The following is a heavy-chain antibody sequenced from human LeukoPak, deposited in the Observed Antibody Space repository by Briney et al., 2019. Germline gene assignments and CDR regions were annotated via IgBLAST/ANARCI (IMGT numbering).Heavy chain of an antibody. J-gene: IGHJ4*02. V-gene: IGHV4-34*01. Sequence: SETLSLTCTVSGGSISSHYWSWIRQPPGKGLEWIGEINHSGSTNYNPSLKSRVTISVDTSKNQFSLKLSSVTAADTAVYYCARGRYSSGWYTAYYFDYWGQGTLVTVSS. CDR1: GGSISSHY. CDR2: INHSGST. D-gene: IGHD6-19*01. CDR3: ARGRYSSGWYTAYYFDY.